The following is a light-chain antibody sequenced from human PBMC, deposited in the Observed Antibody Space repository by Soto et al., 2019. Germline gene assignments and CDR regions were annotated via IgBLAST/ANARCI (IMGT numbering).Light chain of an antibody. V-gene: IGLV1-40*01. CDR2: DNT. CDR3: QSYDTSLSGSKV. Sequence: QPVLTQPPSVSGAPGQRVTISCSGSSSNIGAGYLVHWYQQVPGTAPKLLIYDNTNRPSGVPDRFSGSKSGTSASLAITGLQAEDEADYFCQSYDTSLSGSKVFGGGTQLTVL. J-gene: IGLJ3*02. CDR1: SSNIGAGYL.